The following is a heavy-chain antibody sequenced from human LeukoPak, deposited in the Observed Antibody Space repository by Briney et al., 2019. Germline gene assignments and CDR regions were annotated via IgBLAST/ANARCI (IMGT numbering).Heavy chain of an antibody. CDR3: AASVRGSNYYYYYMDV. J-gene: IGHJ6*03. V-gene: IGHV1-18*01. D-gene: IGHD3-10*01. CDR1: GYTFTSYG. Sequence: ASVKVPCKASGYTFTSYGISWVRQAPGQGLEWMGWISAYNGNTNYAQKLQGRVTMTTDTSTSTAYMELRSLRSDDTAVYYCAASVRGSNYYYYYMDVRGKGTTVTVSS. CDR2: ISAYNGNT.